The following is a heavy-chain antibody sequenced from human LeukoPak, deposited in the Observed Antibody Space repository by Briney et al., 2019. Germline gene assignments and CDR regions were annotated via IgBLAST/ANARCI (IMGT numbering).Heavy chain of an antibody. CDR1: GFTFSSYW. J-gene: IGHJ3*02. CDR3: ARDMYYYGPAAFDI. V-gene: IGHV3-7*01. Sequence: GGSLRLSCAASGFTFSSYWMSWVRQAPGKGLEWVANIKEDGSEKNYVDSVKGRFTISRDNATNSLYLQMNSLRAEDTAVYYCARDMYYYGPAAFDIWGQGTMVTVSS. D-gene: IGHD3-10*01. CDR2: IKEDGSEK.